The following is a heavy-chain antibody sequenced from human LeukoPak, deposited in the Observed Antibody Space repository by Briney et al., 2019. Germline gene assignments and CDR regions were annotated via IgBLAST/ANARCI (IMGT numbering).Heavy chain of an antibody. J-gene: IGHJ6*03. CDR1: GDSISSNSYY. CDR2: IYYSGTT. CDR3: ARLRSSCYYMDV. V-gene: IGHV4-39*01. Sequence: PSETLSLTCSVSGDSISSNSYYWGWLRQPPGKGLEWIGTIYYSGTTYYNPSLKSRVTISVDTSNNQFSLKLSSVTAADTAVFYCARLRSSCYYMDVWGKGTTVTVSS.